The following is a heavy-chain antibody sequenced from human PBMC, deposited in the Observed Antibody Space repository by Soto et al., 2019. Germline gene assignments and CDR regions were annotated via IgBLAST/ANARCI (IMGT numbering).Heavy chain of an antibody. CDR1: GGTFSSYT. J-gene: IGHJ4*02. Sequence: QVQLVQSGAEVKKPGSSVKVSCKASGGTFSSYTISWVRQAPGQGLEWMGRIIPILGIANYAQKFQGRVTITADKSMSTAYMELSSLRSEDTAVYYCARGGRYFDWLFDYWGQGTLVTVSS. D-gene: IGHD3-9*01. CDR2: IIPILGIA. CDR3: ARGGRYFDWLFDY. V-gene: IGHV1-69*02.